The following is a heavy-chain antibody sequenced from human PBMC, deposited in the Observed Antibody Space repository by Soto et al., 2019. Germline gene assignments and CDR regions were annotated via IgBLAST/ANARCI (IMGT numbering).Heavy chain of an antibody. CDR3: ARDWRYSSSWYDFYYYYYYGMDV. J-gene: IGHJ6*02. V-gene: IGHV3-30-3*01. D-gene: IGHD6-13*01. CDR2: ISYDGSNK. CDR1: GFPFSSYA. Sequence: PGGSLRLSCAASGFPFSSYAMHWVRQAPGRGLEWVAVISYDGSNKYYADSVKGRFTISRDNSKNTLYLQMNSLRAEDTAVYYCARDWRYSSSWYDFYYYYYYGMDVWGQGTTVT.